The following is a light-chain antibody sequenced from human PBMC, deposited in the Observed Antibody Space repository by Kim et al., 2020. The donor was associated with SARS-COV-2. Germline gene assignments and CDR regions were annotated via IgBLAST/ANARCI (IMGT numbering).Light chain of an antibody. CDR1: QSVSSN. CDR3: QQYNNWPPLT. V-gene: IGKV3-15*01. CDR2: GAS. J-gene: IGKJ4*01. Sequence: EIMMTQSPATLSVSPGERATLSCRASQSVSSNLAWYQQKPGQAPRLLIYGASTRATGIPARFSGSGSGTEFTLTISSLQSEDFAFYYCQQYNNWPPLTFGGGTKVDIK.